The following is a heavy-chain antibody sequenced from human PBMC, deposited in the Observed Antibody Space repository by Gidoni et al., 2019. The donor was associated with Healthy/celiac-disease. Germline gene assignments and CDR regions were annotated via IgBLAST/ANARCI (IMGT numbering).Heavy chain of an antibody. CDR3: TTDRTDSGYDRYDY. D-gene: IGHD5-12*01. CDR1: GFTFSNAW. V-gene: IGHV3-15*01. J-gene: IGHJ4*02. CDR2: IKSKTDGGTT. Sequence: EVQLVESGGGLVKPGGSLRLSCAASGFTFSNAWMSWVRQAPGKGLEWVGRIKSKTDGGTTDYAAPVKGRFTISRDDSKNTLYLQMNSLKTEDTAVYYCTTDRTDSGYDRYDYWGQGTLVTVSS.